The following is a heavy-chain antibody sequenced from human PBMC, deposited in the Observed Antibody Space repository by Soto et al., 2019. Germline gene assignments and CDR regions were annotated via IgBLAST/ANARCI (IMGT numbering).Heavy chain of an antibody. D-gene: IGHD6-25*01. Sequence: QVQLQQWGAGLLKPSETLSLTCAFSGGSFSYYYWELIRQSPGKGREWIGEISHSEGTNFNPSLKSRVTIVRDTSKIHFSLKPSFVTAADTAVYYCARGLKGHSSAWLDAWGQGTLVTVSS. CDR1: GGSFSYYY. CDR2: ISHSEGT. V-gene: IGHV4-34*02. CDR3: ARGLKGHSSAWLDA. J-gene: IGHJ5*01.